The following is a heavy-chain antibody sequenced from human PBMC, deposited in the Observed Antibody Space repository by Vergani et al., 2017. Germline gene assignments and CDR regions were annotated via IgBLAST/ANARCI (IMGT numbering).Heavy chain of an antibody. J-gene: IGHJ5*02. V-gene: IGHV3-23*01. Sequence: EMQLLESGGGLVQPGGSLRLSCAASGFTFSSYAMGWVRQAPGQGLEWISVISGSGGSTKYADSVKGRFTISRDNSKNTLFLQMNSLKGEDTAVYYCAKAPDLQLDRRCWFDPWGQGTLVTV. CDR1: GFTFSSYA. CDR3: AKAPDLQLDRRCWFDP. D-gene: IGHD1-1*01. CDR2: ISGSGGST.